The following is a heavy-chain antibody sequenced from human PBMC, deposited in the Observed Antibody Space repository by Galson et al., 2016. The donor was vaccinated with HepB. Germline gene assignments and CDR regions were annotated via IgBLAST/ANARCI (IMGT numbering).Heavy chain of an antibody. CDR1: GFSISTCT. Sequence: SLRLSCAASGFSISTCTMNWVRQAPGKGLEWISYISSSSAYVDYADSVKGRFTISRENAKNSLYLQMNSLRAEDTAVYYCARDRSRFSSGYYTGARDVFAIWGQGTVVTVSS. CDR3: ARDRSRFSSGYYTGARDVFAI. D-gene: IGHD3-3*01. J-gene: IGHJ3*02. CDR2: ISSSSAYV. V-gene: IGHV3-21*01.